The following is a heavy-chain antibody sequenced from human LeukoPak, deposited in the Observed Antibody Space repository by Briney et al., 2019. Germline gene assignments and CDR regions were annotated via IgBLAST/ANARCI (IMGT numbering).Heavy chain of an antibody. CDR3: VRDVGFDFDY. J-gene: IGHJ4*02. Sequence: SQTLSLTCAISGDRVSSNSAAWNWIWQSPSRGLEWLGRTYYRSKWYNDYAISVKSRISINPDTSKNQFSLQLSSVTPEDTAVYYCVRDVGFDFDYWGQGTLVTVSS. D-gene: IGHD3-10*01. CDR1: GDRVSSNSAA. CDR2: TYYRSKWYN. V-gene: IGHV6-1*01.